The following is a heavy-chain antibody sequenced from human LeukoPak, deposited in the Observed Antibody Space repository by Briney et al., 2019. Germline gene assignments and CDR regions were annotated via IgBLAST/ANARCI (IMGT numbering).Heavy chain of an antibody. CDR1: GASISSGDYY. CDR2: IYYSGST. Sequence: SETLSLTCTVSGASISSGDYYWSWIRQPPGKGLEWTGFIYYSGSTYYNPSLKSRATISVDTSKNQFSLKLSSVTAADTAVYYCARDLVSSGWYDYWGQGTLVTVSS. D-gene: IGHD6-19*01. CDR3: ARDLVSSGWYDY. V-gene: IGHV4-30-4*01. J-gene: IGHJ4*02.